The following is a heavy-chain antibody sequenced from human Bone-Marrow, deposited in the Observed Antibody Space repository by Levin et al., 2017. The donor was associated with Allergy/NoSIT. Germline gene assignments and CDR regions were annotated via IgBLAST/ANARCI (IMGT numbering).Heavy chain of an antibody. CDR2: ISWNSGSI. J-gene: IGHJ4*02. CDR3: AKGRYAYSNYGDCFDY. V-gene: IGHV3-9*01. CDR1: GFTFDDYA. Sequence: GGSLRLSCAASGFTFDDYAMHWVRQAPGKGLEWVSGISWNSGSIGYADSVKGRFTISRDNAKNSLYLQMNSLRAEDTALYYCAKGRYAYSNYGDCFDYWGQGTLVTVSS. D-gene: IGHD4-11*01.